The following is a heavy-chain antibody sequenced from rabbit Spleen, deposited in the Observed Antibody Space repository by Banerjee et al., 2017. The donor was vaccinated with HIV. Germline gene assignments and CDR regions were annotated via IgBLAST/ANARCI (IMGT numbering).Heavy chain of an antibody. CDR1: GLDLSVNFW. V-gene: IGHV1S45*01. CDR2: IDVTKSATT. CDR3: ARDAAGREDFNL. Sequence: QEQLVEYGGDLVKPGASLTLTCKASGLDLSVNFWICWVRQAPGKGLEWIACIDVTKSATTYYTTWARGRFTISKTSSTTVTLQMTSLTAADTATYFCARDAAGREDFNLWGQGTLVTVS. D-gene: IGHD4-2*01. J-gene: IGHJ4*01.